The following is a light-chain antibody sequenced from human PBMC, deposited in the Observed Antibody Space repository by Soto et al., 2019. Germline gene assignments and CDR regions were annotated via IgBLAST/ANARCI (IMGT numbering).Light chain of an antibody. V-gene: IGKV1-27*01. CDR1: QGISNY. CDR2: AAS. J-gene: IGKJ1*01. Sequence: DIQMTQSPSSLSASVGDRVIITCRASQGISNYLAWYQQKPGEVPKLLIYAASTLQSGVPSRFSGSGSGTDFTLTISGLQPEDVATYYCQKYDSAPRTFGQGTKVEIK. CDR3: QKYDSAPRT.